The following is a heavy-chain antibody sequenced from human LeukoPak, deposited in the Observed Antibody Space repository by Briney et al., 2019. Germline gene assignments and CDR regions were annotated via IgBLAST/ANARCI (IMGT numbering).Heavy chain of an antibody. Sequence: GSLRLSCAGSGVTFSSYSMNWVRQAPGKGLEWVSYISSSSSTIYYADSVKGRFTISRDNAKNSLYLQMNTLRDEDTAVYYCARERGSGSSFDYWGQGTLVTVSS. J-gene: IGHJ4*02. CDR2: ISSSSSTI. V-gene: IGHV3-48*02. D-gene: IGHD1-26*01. CDR3: ARERGSGSSFDY. CDR1: GVTFSSYS.